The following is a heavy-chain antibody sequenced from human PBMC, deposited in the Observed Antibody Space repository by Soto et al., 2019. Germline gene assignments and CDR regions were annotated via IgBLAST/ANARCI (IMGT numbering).Heavy chain of an antibody. CDR3: ANLAGR. J-gene: IGHJ4*02. CDR1: GFSLTTTGVG. V-gene: IGHV2-5*01. CDR2: IYWNDNK. Sequence: QITLKESGPTLVKPTQTLTLTGSFSGFSLTTTGVGVGWIRQPPGKALEWLALIYWNDNKRYSPSLKSRLTITKDTSKNQVVLTMTNMDPVDTGTYYCANLAGRWGQGTLVTVSS.